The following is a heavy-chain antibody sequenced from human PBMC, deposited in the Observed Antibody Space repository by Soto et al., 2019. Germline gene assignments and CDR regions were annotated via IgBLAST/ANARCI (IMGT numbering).Heavy chain of an antibody. Sequence: VASVKVSCKASGYTFTSYGISWVRQAPGQGLEWMGWISAYNGNTNYAQKLQGRVTMTTDTSTSTAYMELRSLRSDDTAVYYCARSSRIAAVGRWFDPWGQGTLVTVSS. CDR3: ARSSRIAAVGRWFDP. CDR2: ISAYNGNT. CDR1: GYTFTSYG. J-gene: IGHJ5*02. V-gene: IGHV1-18*01. D-gene: IGHD6-13*01.